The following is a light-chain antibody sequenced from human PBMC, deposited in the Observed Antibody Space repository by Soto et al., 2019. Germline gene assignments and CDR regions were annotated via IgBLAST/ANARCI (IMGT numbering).Light chain of an antibody. CDR3: QQRSDWPRIT. Sequence: EIVLTQSPGTLSLSPGERATLSCRASQSVGRDLAWYQQKSGQAPRLLIYDASNRATGIPARISGSGSGTDFTLTISSLEPEDFAVYYCQQRSDWPRITFGQGTRLEIK. CDR2: DAS. V-gene: IGKV3-11*01. CDR1: QSVGRD. J-gene: IGKJ5*01.